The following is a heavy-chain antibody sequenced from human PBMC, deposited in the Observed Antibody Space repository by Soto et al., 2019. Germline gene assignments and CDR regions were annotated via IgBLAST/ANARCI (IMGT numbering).Heavy chain of an antibody. CDR3: ARHSNKGYSYGYYYYYGMDV. Sequence: PGGSLRLSCAASGFTFSSYSMNWVRQAPGKGLEWVSSISSSSSYIYYADSVKGRFTISRDNAKNSLYLQMNSLRAEDTAVYYCARHSNKGYSYGYYYYYGMDVCGQGTTVTVS. J-gene: IGHJ6*02. CDR2: ISSSSSYI. CDR1: GFTFSSYS. V-gene: IGHV3-21*04. D-gene: IGHD5-18*01.